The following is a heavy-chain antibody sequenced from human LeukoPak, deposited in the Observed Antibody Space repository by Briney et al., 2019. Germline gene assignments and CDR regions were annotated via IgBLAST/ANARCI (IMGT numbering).Heavy chain of an antibody. J-gene: IGHJ6*02. D-gene: IGHD6-13*01. CDR3: ARDSGSSSWYWGYYYYYYGMDV. CDR1: GFTFSSYA. Sequence: PGRSLRLSCAASGFTFSSYAMHWVRQAPGKGLEWVAVISYDGSNKYYADSVKGRFTISRDNSKNTLYLQMNSLRAEDTAVYYCARDSGSSSWYWGYYYYYYGMDVWGQGTTVTVSS. V-gene: IGHV3-30-3*01. CDR2: ISYDGSNK.